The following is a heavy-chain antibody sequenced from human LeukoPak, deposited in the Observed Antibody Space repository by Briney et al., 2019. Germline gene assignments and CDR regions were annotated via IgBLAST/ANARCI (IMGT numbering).Heavy chain of an antibody. J-gene: IGHJ4*02. CDR1: GFSFTNSA. D-gene: IGHD6-19*01. Sequence: SVKVSCKASGFSFTNSAVQWVRQARGQRLEWIGWIVVGSGNSNYAHKLQERVTITRDMSSSTAYMELSSLRSEDTAVYYCARGMAGRVVSYWGQGTLVTVSS. V-gene: IGHV1-58*01. CDR2: IVVGSGNS. CDR3: ARGMAGRVVSY.